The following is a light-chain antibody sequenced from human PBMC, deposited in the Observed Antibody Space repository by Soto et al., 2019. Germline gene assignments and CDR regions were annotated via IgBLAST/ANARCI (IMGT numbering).Light chain of an antibody. J-gene: IGKJ1*01. CDR3: HQHGGSPET. CDR1: QTVNNNY. V-gene: IGKV3-20*01. CDR2: RAS. Sequence: IVLSHSPDTLXXXXXXXATLXXIASQTVNNNYVAWYQQKPGQAPRLLIFRASNKATGIPDRFSGSGSGTEFILTISGLEPEDSGIYHCHQHGGSPETFGQGTKVDI.